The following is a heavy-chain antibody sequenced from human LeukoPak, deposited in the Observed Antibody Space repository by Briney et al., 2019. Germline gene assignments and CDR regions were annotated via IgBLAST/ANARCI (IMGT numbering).Heavy chain of an antibody. J-gene: IGHJ3*02. CDR1: GFSLSTSGVG. Sequence: SGPTLVKPTQTLTLTCTFSGFSLSTSGVGVGWIRQPPGKALEWLALIYWDDDKRYSPSLKSRLTITKDTSKNQVVLTMTNMDPVDTATYYCAHRRIAARPGAFDIWGQGTMVIVSS. V-gene: IGHV2-5*02. D-gene: IGHD6-6*01. CDR3: AHRRIAARPGAFDI. CDR2: IYWDDDK.